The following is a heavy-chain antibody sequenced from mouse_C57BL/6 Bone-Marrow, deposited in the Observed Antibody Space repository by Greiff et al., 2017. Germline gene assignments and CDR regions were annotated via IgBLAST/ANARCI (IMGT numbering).Heavy chain of an antibody. CDR3: TTFTTVVAGFDY. V-gene: IGHV14-4*01. J-gene: IGHJ2*01. D-gene: IGHD1-1*01. CDR2: IDPENGDT. CDR1: GFNIKDYY. Sequence: VQLQQSGAELVRPGASVKLSCTASGFNIKDYYMHWVKQRPEQGLEWIGWIDPENGDTEYASKFQGKATITADTSSNTAYLQLSSLTSEDTAVYYCTTFTTVVAGFDYWGRGTTLTVSS.